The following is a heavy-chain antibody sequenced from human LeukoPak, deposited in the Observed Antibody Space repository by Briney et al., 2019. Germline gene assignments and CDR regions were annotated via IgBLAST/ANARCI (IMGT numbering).Heavy chain of an antibody. CDR2: ISGSGGST. CDR3: AKVGDSSSWYFSGYFDY. Sequence: AGGSLRLSCAASGFTFSSYAMRWVRQAPGKGLEWVSAISGSGGSTYYADSVKGRFTISRDNSKNTLYLQMNSLRAEDTAVYYCAKVGDSSSWYFSGYFDYWGQGTLVTVSS. CDR1: GFTFSSYA. D-gene: IGHD6-13*01. J-gene: IGHJ4*02. V-gene: IGHV3-23*01.